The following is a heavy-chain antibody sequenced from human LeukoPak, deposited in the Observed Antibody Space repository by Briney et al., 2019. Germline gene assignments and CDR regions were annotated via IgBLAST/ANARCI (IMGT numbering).Heavy chain of an antibody. CDR3: ARGDCGGAGCLSRYYYYYMDV. CDR1: GGSMNSYY. D-gene: IGHD2-15*01. CDR2: IYTSGYT. V-gene: IGHV4-4*07. J-gene: IGHJ6*03. Sequence: SETLSLTCTVSGGSMNSYYWSWVRQPAGKGLEWLGLIYTSGYTRYNPSLRSRVIMSVDTSKNQFSLKLTPVTAADTAVYYCARGDCGGAGCLSRYYYYYMDVWGKGTPVTVSS.